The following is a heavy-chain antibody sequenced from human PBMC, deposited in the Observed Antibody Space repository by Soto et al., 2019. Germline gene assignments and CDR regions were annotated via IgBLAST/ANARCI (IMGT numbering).Heavy chain of an antibody. CDR1: GVSISSDGNY. CDR3: ARLATAGRYCHSTSCYLKEGYFDY. V-gene: IGHV4-31*03. J-gene: IGHJ4*02. Sequence: QVQLQESGPGLVKPSQTLSLTCTVSGVSISSDGNYWSLIRQHPGKGLEWVGYIFYSGSTYYNPSLKSRLTISVDTSKNHFSLNLSSVTAADTTVYYFARLATAGRYCHSTSCYLKEGYFDYWGQGTLVTVSS. D-gene: IGHD2-2*01. CDR2: IFYSGST.